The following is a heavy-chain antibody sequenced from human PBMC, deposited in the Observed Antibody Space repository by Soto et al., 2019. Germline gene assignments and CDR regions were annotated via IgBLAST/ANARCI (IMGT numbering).Heavy chain of an antibody. CDR1: GFSLSTSGVG. Sequence: QITLKESGPTLVKPTQNLTLTCTFSGFSLSTSGVGVGWIRQPPGKDLEWLALIYWNDDKRYSPTLKSRHTITKDTYKNQVVLTLTHMDPVDTATYCCAHSVTSFGVVIIEYYFDYWGQGTLVTVSS. D-gene: IGHD3-3*01. V-gene: IGHV2-5*01. CDR3: AHSVTSFGVVIIEYYFDY. CDR2: IYWNDDK. J-gene: IGHJ4*02.